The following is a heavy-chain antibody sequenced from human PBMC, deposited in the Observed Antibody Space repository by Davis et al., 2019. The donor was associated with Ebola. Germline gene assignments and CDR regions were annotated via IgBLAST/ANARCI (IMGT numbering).Heavy chain of an antibody. V-gene: IGHV3-30-3*02. Sequence: GESLKISCAASGFTFSSYAMHWVRQAPGKGLEWVAVISYDGSNKYYADSVKGRFTISRDNSKNTLYLQMNSLRAEDTAVYYCAILPDYYGSGSYYEDYYYYYMDVWGKGTTVTVSS. J-gene: IGHJ6*03. CDR3: AILPDYYGSGSYYEDYYYYYMDV. CDR1: GFTFSSYA. CDR2: ISYDGSNK. D-gene: IGHD3-10*01.